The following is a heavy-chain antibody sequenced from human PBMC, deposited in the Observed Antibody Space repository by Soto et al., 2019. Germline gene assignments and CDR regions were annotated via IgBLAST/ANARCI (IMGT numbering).Heavy chain of an antibody. Sequence: EVQLVESGGGLVQPGGSLRLSCVASGFTFMSSFMDWVRQAPGKGLEWVANINQDGGVTYYVDSVEGRFTISRDNTKDSLYLQMISLRGEDTAMYYCARYFRGSGRYFFDYWGRGTLVTVSS. D-gene: IGHD6-19*01. CDR3: ARYFRGSGRYFFDY. CDR2: INQDGGVT. CDR1: GFTFMSSF. V-gene: IGHV3-7*03. J-gene: IGHJ4*02.